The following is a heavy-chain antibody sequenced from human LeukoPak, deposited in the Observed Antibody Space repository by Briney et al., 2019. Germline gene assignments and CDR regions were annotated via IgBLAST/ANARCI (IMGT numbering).Heavy chain of an antibody. J-gene: IGHJ4*02. CDR2: ISGSGGST. D-gene: IGHD1-26*01. CDR3: AKSTYSGSYDPGEKSYYFDY. V-gene: IGHV3-23*01. Sequence: PGGSLRLSCAASGFTFSSYAMSWVRQAPGKGLEWVSAISGSGGSTYYADSVKGRFTISRDNSKNTLYLQMNSLRAEDTAVYYCAKSTYSGSYDPGEKSYYFDYWGQGTLVTVSS. CDR1: GFTFSSYA.